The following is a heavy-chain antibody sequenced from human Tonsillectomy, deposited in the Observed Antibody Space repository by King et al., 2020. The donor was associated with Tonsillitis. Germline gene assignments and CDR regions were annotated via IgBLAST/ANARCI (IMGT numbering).Heavy chain of an antibody. D-gene: IGHD5-18*01. Sequence: VQLVESGGGLVQPGRSLRLSCTASGFTFGDYAMSWVRQAPGKGLEWVGFIRSKAYGGTTEYAASVKGRFTISRDDSKSIAYLQMNSLKTEDTAVYYCIRKYGGYRYGYYYYCGMDVGGQGTPVTVSS. CDR3: IRKYGGYRYGYYYYCGMDV. V-gene: IGHV3-49*04. CDR1: GFTFGDYA. CDR2: IRSKAYGGTT. J-gene: IGHJ6*02.